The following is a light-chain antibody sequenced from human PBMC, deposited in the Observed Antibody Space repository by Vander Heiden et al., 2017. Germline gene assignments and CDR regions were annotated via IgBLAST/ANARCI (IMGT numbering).Light chain of an antibody. Sequence: DIQMTQSPSSLSASVGDRVTITCRTSQNIRMYLNWYQQKPGKAPKRLIYAASELESGVPSRFSGSGSGTEFTLTISSLQPEDFATYYCQQSYTLFTFGPGTKVDIK. V-gene: IGKV1-39*01. J-gene: IGKJ3*01. CDR3: QQSYTLFT. CDR1: QNIRMY. CDR2: AAS.